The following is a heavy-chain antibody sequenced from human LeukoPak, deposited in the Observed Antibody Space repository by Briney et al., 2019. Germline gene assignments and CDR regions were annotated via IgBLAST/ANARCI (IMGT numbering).Heavy chain of an antibody. CDR2: INSDGSST. V-gene: IGHV3-74*01. D-gene: IGHD3-10*01. CDR1: GFTFSSYW. J-gene: IGHJ6*03. CDR3: ARDHYYGSGSYYSYYYYMDV. Sequence: GGSLRLSCAASGFTFSSYWMHWVRQAPGKGLVWVSRINSDGSSTSYADSVKGRFTISRDNAKNTLYLQMNSLRAEDTAVYYCARDHYYGSGSYYSYYYYMDVWGKGTTVTVSS.